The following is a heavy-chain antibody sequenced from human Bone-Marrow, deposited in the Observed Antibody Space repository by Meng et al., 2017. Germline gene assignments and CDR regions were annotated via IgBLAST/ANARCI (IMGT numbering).Heavy chain of an antibody. V-gene: IGHV3-15*01. J-gene: IGHJ4*02. D-gene: IGHD3-9*01. CDR2: IRSNGDGGTA. Sequence: VHWVGAGGDLVKPGGSLRLSCAASGFQFSNSWMSWVRQAPGKGLEWVGRIRSNGDGGTAEYAAPVTGRFTISRDDSKSTLYLQLSGLTTDDTGVYYCTWDDKAVSDYWGQGTLVTVSS. CDR1: GFQFSNSW. CDR3: TWDDKAVSDY.